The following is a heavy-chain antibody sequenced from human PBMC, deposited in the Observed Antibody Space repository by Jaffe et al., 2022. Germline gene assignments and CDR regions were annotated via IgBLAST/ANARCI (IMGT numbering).Heavy chain of an antibody. CDR2: IIPIFGTA. J-gene: IGHJ3*02. D-gene: IGHD2-15*01. CDR3: AKSRSVARCSGGSCEPSEAKRARAFDI. CDR1: GGTFSSYA. Sequence: QVQLVQSGAEVKKPGSSVKVSCKASGGTFSSYAISWVRQAPGQGLEWMGGIIPIFGTANYAQKFQGRVTITTDESTSTAYMELSSLRSEDTAVYYCAKSRSVARCSGGSCEPSEAKRARAFDIWGQGTMVTVSS. V-gene: IGHV1-69*05.